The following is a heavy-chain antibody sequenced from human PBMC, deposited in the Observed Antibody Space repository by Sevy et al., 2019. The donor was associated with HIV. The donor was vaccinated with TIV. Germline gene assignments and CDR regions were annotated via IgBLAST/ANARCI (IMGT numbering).Heavy chain of an antibody. CDR1: GFSFSDYW. CDR2: IQTDGSAK. V-gene: IGHV3-74*01. CDR3: AGAPRWLPHYGMDV. J-gene: IGHJ6*02. Sequence: GGSQRLSCAASGFSFSDYWMHWVRQAPGKGLVWVSRIQTDGSAKNYADSVKGRFTISRDNAKNIVYLQMNSLRVEDTAVYFCAGAPRWLPHYGMDVWGQGTTVTVSS. D-gene: IGHD3-9*01.